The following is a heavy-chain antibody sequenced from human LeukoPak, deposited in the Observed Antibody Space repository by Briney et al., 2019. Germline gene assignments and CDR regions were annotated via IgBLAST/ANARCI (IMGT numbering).Heavy chain of an antibody. Sequence: KSSETLSLTCTVSGYSISSGYYLGWIRQPPGKGLEWIGSIYHSGSTYYNPSLKSRVTISVDTSKNQFSLKLSSVTAADTAVFYCARVGYSGYVNWFDRWGQGTLVTVSS. V-gene: IGHV4-38-2*02. J-gene: IGHJ5*02. D-gene: IGHD5-12*01. CDR3: ARVGYSGYVNWFDR. CDR2: IYHSGST. CDR1: GYSISSGYY.